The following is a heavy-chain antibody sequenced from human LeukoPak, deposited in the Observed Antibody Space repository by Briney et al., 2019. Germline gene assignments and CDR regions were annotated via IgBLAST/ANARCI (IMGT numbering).Heavy chain of an antibody. CDR2: ISSSSSTI. CDR3: AKERIAVASRVFDY. D-gene: IGHD6-19*01. CDR1: GFTFSSYS. Sequence: GGSLRLSCAASGFTFSSYSMNWVRQAPGKGLEWVSYISSSSSTIYYADSVKGRFTISRDNAKNSLYLQMNSLRAEDTAVYYCAKERIAVASRVFDYWGQGTLVTVSS. V-gene: IGHV3-48*04. J-gene: IGHJ4*02.